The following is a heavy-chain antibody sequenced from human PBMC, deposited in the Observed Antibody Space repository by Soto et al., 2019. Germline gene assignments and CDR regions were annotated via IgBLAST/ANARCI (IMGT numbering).Heavy chain of an antibody. V-gene: IGHV1-69*13. D-gene: IGHD3-22*01. CDR3: AGPSDYYDSSGPFDY. Sequence: GASVKVSCKASGGTFSSYAISWVRQAPGQGLEWMGGIIPIFGTANYAQKFQGRVTITADESTSTAYMELSSLRSEDTAVYYCAGPSDYYDSSGPFDYWGQGTLVTVSS. CDR2: IIPIFGTA. CDR1: GGTFSSYA. J-gene: IGHJ4*02.